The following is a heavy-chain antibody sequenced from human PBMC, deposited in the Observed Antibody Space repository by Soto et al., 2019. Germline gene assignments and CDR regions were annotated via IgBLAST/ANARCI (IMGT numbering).Heavy chain of an antibody. Sequence: GGSLRLSCAASGFTFSSYGMHWVRQAPGKGLEWVAVISYDGSNKYYADSVKGRFTISRDNSKNTLYLQMNSLRAEDTAVYYCARAYQQLWFLGDPYGMDVWGQGTTVTVSS. CDR1: GFTFSSYG. CDR2: ISYDGSNK. J-gene: IGHJ6*02. CDR3: ARAYQQLWFLGDPYGMDV. D-gene: IGHD5-18*01. V-gene: IGHV3-30*19.